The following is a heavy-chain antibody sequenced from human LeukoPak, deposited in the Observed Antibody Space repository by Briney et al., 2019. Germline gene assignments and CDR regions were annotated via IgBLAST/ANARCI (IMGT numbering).Heavy chain of an antibody. CDR2: ISGSGGST. CDR3: AKEGYCSGGSCYNRYFQH. Sequence: GGSLRLSCAASGFTFSSYDMSWVRQAPGKGLEWVSGISGSGGSTNYADSVKGRFTISRDNSKNTLYLQMNSLRAEDTAVYYCAKEGYCSGGSCYNRYFQHWGQGTLVTVSS. J-gene: IGHJ1*01. CDR1: GFTFSSYD. D-gene: IGHD2-15*01. V-gene: IGHV3-23*01.